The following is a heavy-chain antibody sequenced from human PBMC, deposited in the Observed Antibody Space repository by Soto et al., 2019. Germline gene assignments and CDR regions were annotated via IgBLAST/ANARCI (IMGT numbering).Heavy chain of an antibody. CDR2: IYYSGST. CDR3: ARYCSGGSCYSPDAFDI. D-gene: IGHD2-15*01. V-gene: IGHV4-39*01. CDR1: GGSISSSSYY. J-gene: IGHJ3*02. Sequence: SETLSLTCTVSGGSISSSSYYWGWIRQPPGKGLEWIGSIYYSGSTYYNPPLKSRVTISVDTSKNQFSLKLSSVTAADTAVYYCARYCSGGSCYSPDAFDIWGQGTMVT.